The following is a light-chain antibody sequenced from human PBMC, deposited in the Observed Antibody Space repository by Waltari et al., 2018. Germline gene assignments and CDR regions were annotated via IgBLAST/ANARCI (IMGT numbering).Light chain of an antibody. CDR3: QQRRNWPLT. Sequence: EIVLTQSPATLSLAPGERAPLSCRASQSVDMDLAWYQQRPGQAPRLLIYDTSNRATDIPARFSGSGSETDFSLTISSLEPEDFAVYYCQQRRNWPLTFGGGTKVEIK. CDR1: QSVDMD. V-gene: IGKV3-11*01. CDR2: DTS. J-gene: IGKJ4*01.